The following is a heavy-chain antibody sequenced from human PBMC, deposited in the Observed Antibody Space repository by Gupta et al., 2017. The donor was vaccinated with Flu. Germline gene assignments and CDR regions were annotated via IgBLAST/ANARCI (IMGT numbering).Heavy chain of an antibody. D-gene: IGHD2-2*02. CDR1: GFTFSSYW. CDR3: ARLRELVVPAAIPGAKWWWFDP. Sequence: EVQLVESGGGLVQPGGSLRLSCAASGFTFSSYWMSWVRQAPGKGLEWVANIKQDGSEKYYVDSVKGRFTISRDNAKNSLYLQMNSLRAEDTAVYYCARLRELVVPAAIPGAKWWWFDPWGQGTLVTVSS. V-gene: IGHV3-7*01. CDR2: IKQDGSEK. J-gene: IGHJ5*02.